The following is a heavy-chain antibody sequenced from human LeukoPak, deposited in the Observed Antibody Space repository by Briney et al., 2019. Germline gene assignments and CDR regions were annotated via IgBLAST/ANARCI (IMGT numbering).Heavy chain of an antibody. CDR1: GGSISSDY. CDR2: MYPSGSS. CDR3: ARGAGSFDY. Sequence: SETLSLTCSVSGGSISSDYWSWIRQSAGKGLEWIGRMYPSGSSNYNPSLKSRVSMSVDTSKNQFSLKMIYVTAADTAIYFCARGAGSFDYWGQGILVAVSS. J-gene: IGHJ4*02. V-gene: IGHV4-4*07. D-gene: IGHD6-19*01.